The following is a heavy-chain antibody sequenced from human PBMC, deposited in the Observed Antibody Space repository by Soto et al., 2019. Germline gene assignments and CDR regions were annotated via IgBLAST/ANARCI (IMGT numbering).Heavy chain of an antibody. D-gene: IGHD5-18*01. CDR3: ARRRGYGYGFDY. CDR1: GGSISSSNW. Sequence: QVQLQESGPGLVKPSGTLSLTCAVSGGSISSSNWWSWVRQPPGKGLAWIGEIYPSGSTNYNPSLKSRVTISVDKSKNPFSLKLSSVTAADTAVYSCARRRGYGYGFDYWGQGNLVTVSS. CDR2: IYPSGST. J-gene: IGHJ4*02. V-gene: IGHV4-4*02.